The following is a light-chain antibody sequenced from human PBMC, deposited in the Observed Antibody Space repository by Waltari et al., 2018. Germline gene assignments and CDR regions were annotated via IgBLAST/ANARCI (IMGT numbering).Light chain of an antibody. V-gene: IGKV4-1*01. CDR3: QQYYSAPYT. J-gene: IGKJ2*01. Sequence: DIVMTQSPDSLSVSLGERATINCKSSQSVLYTSNYQDYLAWYQQKPGQRPKLLFYWASTRESGVPDRFSGSGSGTDFTLSISTLQAEDVAVYYCQQYYSAPYTFGQGTRLEIK. CDR2: WAS. CDR1: QSVLYTSNYQDY.